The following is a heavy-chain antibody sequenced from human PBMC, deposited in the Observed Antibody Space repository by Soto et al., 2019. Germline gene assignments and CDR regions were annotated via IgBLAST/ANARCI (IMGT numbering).Heavy chain of an antibody. CDR1: GFTFSNAW. CDR2: IKSKTDGGTT. D-gene: IGHD2-2*03. V-gene: IGHV3-15*07. CDR3: TTDPGFMDPDAFDI. J-gene: IGHJ3*02. Sequence: PGGSLRLSCAASGFTFSNAWMNWVRQAPGKGLEWVGRIKSKTDGGTTDYAAPVKGRFTISRDDSKNTLYLQMNSLKTEDTAVYYCTTDPGFMDPDAFDIWGQGTMVTVSS.